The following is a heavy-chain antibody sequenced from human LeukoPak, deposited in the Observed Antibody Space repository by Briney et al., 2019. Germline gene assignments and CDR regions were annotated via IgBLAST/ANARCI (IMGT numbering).Heavy chain of an antibody. Sequence: SETLSLTCTVSGGSISSYYWGWILQPPGKGLEWIGHIYYSAYTYYNPSLKSRVTISIDTSKNQFSLKLGSVTAADTAVYNQKTAYDILTGPPTYYFDYWGQGTLVTVAS. CDR3: KTAYDILTGPPTYYFDY. CDR2: IYYSAYT. D-gene: IGHD3-9*01. J-gene: IGHJ4*02. V-gene: IGHV4-39*01. CDR1: GGSISSYY.